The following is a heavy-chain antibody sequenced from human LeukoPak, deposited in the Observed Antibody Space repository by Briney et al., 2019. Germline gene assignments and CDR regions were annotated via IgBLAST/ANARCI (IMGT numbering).Heavy chain of an antibody. Sequence: QPGRSLRLSCAASGFTFSSYGMHWVRQAPGKGLEWAAVIWYDGSNKYYADSVKGRFTISRDNSKNTLYLQMNSLRAEDTAVYYCAKDANFRVPGEDWGQGTLVTVSS. CDR2: IWYDGSNK. V-gene: IGHV3-33*06. D-gene: IGHD4-17*01. CDR1: GFTFSSYG. CDR3: AKDANFRVPGED. J-gene: IGHJ4*02.